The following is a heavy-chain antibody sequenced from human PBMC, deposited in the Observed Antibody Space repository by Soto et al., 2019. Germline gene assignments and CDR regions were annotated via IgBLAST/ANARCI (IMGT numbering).Heavy chain of an antibody. D-gene: IGHD1-26*01. J-gene: IGHJ6*02. CDR3: ARAVGAKTNYYYYGMDV. V-gene: IGHV1-69*01. Sequence: QVQLVQSGAEVKKPGSSVKVSCKASGGTFSSYAISWVRQAPGQGLEWMGGIIPIFGTANYAQKFQGRVTITADESTSTAYMELGSLRSEDTAVYYCARAVGAKTNYYYYGMDVWGQGTTVTVSS. CDR1: GGTFSSYA. CDR2: IIPIFGTA.